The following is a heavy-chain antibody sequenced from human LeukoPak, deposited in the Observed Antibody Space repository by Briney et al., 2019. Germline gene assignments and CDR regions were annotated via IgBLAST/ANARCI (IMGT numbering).Heavy chain of an antibody. CDR1: GGTFSSYA. CDR3: AREGYIYYDSSGQKRLDY. D-gene: IGHD3-22*01. J-gene: IGHJ4*02. Sequence: ASVKVSCKASGGTFSSYAISWVRQAPGQGLEWMGGIIPIFDTANYAQKFQGRVTITADESTSTAYMELSSLRSEDTAVYYCAREGYIYYDSSGQKRLDYWGQGTLVTVSS. V-gene: IGHV1-69*13. CDR2: IIPIFDTA.